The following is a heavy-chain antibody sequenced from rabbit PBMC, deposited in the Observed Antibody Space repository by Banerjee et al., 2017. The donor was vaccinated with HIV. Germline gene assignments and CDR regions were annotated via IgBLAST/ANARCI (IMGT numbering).Heavy chain of an antibody. CDR3: ARDLAGVIGWNFNL. D-gene: IGHD4-1*01. V-gene: IGHV1S45*01. CDR2: IDAGSSGST. CDR1: GFSFSSSCY. Sequence: QEQLEESGGDLVKPEGSLTLTCTASGFSFSSSCYMCWVRQAPGKGLEWIACIDAGSSGSTYYASWAKGRFTISKTSSTTVTLQMTSLTAADTATYFCARDLAGVIGWNFNLWGQGTLVTVS. J-gene: IGHJ4*01.